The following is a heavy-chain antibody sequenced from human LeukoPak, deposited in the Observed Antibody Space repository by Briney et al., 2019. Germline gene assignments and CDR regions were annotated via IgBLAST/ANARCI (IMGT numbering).Heavy chain of an antibody. J-gene: IGHJ4*02. CDR3: ARGRYYYDSSGYYYRFDY. Sequence: SETLSLTCAVYGGSFSGYYWSWIRQPPGKGLEWIGDINHSGSTNYNPSLKSRVTISVDTSKNQFSLKLSSVTAADTAVYYCARGRYYYDSSGYYYRFDYWGQGTLVTVSS. D-gene: IGHD3-22*01. V-gene: IGHV4-34*01. CDR1: GGSFSGYY. CDR2: INHSGST.